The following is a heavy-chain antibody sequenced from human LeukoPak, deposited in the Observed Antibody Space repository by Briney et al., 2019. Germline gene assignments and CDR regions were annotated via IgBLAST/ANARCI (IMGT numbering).Heavy chain of an antibody. CDR3: ARDGSYCSGGSCYPLDY. CDR2: INHSGTA. V-gene: IGHV4-34*01. J-gene: IGHJ4*02. Sequence: SETLSLTCAVYGGSFSGYYWTWIRQPPGKGLEWIGEINHSGTANYNPSLKSRVPISVDTSKSQFSLKLSSVTAADTAVYYCARDGSYCSGGSCYPLDYWGQGTLVIVSS. D-gene: IGHD2-15*01. CDR1: GGSFSGYY.